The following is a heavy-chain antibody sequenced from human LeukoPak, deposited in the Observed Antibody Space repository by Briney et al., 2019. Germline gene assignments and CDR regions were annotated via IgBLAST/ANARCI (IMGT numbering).Heavy chain of an antibody. V-gene: IGHV1-18*01. Sequence: APVKVSCKASGYTFTSYGISWVRQAPGQGLEWMGWISAYNGNTNYAQKLQGRVTMTTDTSTSTAYMELRSLRSDGTAVYYCARVQYYYDSSGYYRYFDYWGQGTLVTVSS. CDR1: GYTFTSYG. CDR2: ISAYNGNT. J-gene: IGHJ4*02. CDR3: ARVQYYYDSSGYYRYFDY. D-gene: IGHD3-22*01.